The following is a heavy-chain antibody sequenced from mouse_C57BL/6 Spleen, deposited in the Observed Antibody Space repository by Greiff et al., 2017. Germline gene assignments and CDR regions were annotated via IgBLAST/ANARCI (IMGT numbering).Heavy chain of an antibody. CDR3: ARKERQLDAMDY. J-gene: IGHJ4*01. D-gene: IGHD3-2*01. CDR1: GYSFTDYN. CDR2: LNPNYGTT. Sequence: VHVKQSGPELVKPGASVKISCKASGYSFTDYNMNWVKQSNGKSLEWIGVLNPNYGTTSYNQKFKGKATLTVDQSSSTAYMQLNSLTSEDSAVYYCARKERQLDAMDYWGQGTSVTVSS. V-gene: IGHV1-39*01.